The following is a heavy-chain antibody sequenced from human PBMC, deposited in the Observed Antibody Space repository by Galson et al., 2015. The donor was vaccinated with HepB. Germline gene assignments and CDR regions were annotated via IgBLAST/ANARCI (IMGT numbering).Heavy chain of an antibody. J-gene: IGHJ3*02. Sequence: SVKVSCKASGFTFTNSAMKWVRQARGQRLEWIGWIVVGSGNTNYAQRFQGRLTITRDMSTSTAYMELSSLRSEDTAVYYCAADPTVPDAFDIWGQGTMVTVSS. D-gene: IGHD1-1*01. CDR3: AADPTVPDAFDI. V-gene: IGHV1-58*02. CDR2: IVVGSGNT. CDR1: GFTFTNSA.